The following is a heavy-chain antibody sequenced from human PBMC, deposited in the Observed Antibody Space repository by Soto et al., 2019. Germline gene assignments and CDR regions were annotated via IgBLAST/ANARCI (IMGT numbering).Heavy chain of an antibody. V-gene: IGHV4-30-2*01. D-gene: IGHD2-2*01. CDR1: GGSISSGGYS. J-gene: IGHJ5*02. Sequence: SETLSLTCAVSGGSISSGGYSWSWIRQPPGKGLEWIGYIYHSGSTYYNPSLKSRVTISVDRSKNQFSLKLSSVTAADTAVYYCARVIAPPMCSSTSCYVALSWFDPWGQGTLVTVSS. CDR2: IYHSGST. CDR3: ARVIAPPMCSSTSCYVALSWFDP.